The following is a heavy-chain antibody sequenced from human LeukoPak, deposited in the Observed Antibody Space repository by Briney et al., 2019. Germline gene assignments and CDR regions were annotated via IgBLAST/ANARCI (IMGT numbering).Heavy chain of an antibody. CDR3: ARGVYTVTYYYYYYMDV. J-gene: IGHJ6*03. V-gene: IGHV1-8*01. CDR2: MNPNSGNT. Sequence: ASVKVSRKASGYTFTSYDINWVRQATGQGLEWMGWMNPNSGNTGYAQKFQGRVTMTRNTSISTAYMELSSLRSEDTAVYYCARGVYTVTYYYYYYMDVWGKGTTVTVSS. CDR1: GYTFTSYD. D-gene: IGHD4-11*01.